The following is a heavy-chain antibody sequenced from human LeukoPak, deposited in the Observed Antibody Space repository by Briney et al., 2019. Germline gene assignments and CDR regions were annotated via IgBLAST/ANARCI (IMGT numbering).Heavy chain of an antibody. J-gene: IGHJ4*02. D-gene: IGHD3-16*01. Sequence: SETLSLTCTVSGGSICSYYWSWIRQPPGKGLEWIGYIYYSGSTNYNPSLKSRVTISVDTSKNQFSLKLSSVTAADTAVYYCARAGGFTTDYFDYWGQGTLVTVSS. CDR1: GGSICSYY. CDR3: ARAGGFTTDYFDY. CDR2: IYYSGST. V-gene: IGHV4-59*01.